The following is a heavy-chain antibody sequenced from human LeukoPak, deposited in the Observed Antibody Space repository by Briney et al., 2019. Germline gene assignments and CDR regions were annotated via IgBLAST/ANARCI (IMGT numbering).Heavy chain of an antibody. J-gene: IGHJ1*01. V-gene: IGHV3-11*06. CDR3: ARGHYELWL. CDR1: GFTFSDYF. CDR2: ISSSSSHT. Sequence: GGSLRLSCAASGFTFSDYFMSWIRQAPGKGLEWVSNISSSSSHTNYADSVKGRFTISRDNAKNSLYLQMSSLRAEDTAVYYCARGHYELWLWGQGTLVTVSS. D-gene: IGHD3-3*01.